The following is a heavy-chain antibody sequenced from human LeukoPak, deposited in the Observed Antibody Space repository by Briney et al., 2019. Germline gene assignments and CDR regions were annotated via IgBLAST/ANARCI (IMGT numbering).Heavy chain of an antibody. D-gene: IGHD1-26*01. CDR2: INPNSGGT. J-gene: IGHJ4*02. V-gene: IGHV1-2*02. CDR3: AGWSYPEGFDY. CDR1: GYTFTGYY. Sequence: ASVKVSCKASGYTFTGYYMHWVRQAPGQGLEWMGWINPNSGGTNYAQEFQGRVTMTRDTSISTAYMELSRLRSDDTAVYYCAGWSYPEGFDYWGQGTLVTVSS.